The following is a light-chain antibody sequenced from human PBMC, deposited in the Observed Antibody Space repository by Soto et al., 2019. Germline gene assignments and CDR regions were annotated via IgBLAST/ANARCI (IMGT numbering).Light chain of an antibody. Sequence: QSVLTQPPSVSGSAGQSVAISCTGTSSDVGSYNRVSWYQQPPGTAPKLMIYEVSNRPSGVPDRFSESKSGNTASLTISGLQAEDEADYYCSSYTSSSTYVVFGGGTKVTVL. V-gene: IGLV2-18*02. CDR3: SSYTSSSTYVV. CDR1: SSDVGSYNR. J-gene: IGLJ2*01. CDR2: EVS.